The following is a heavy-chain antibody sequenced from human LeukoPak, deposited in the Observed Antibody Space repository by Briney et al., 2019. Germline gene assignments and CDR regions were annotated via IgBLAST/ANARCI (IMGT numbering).Heavy chain of an antibody. J-gene: IGHJ4*02. CDR3: ATSVMMTYIYFDY. D-gene: IGHD3-16*01. Sequence: ASVKVSCKASGGTFSSYAISWVRQAPGQGLEWMGGIIPIFGTANYAQRFQGRVTITADESTSTAYMELSSLRSEDTAVYYCATSVMMTYIYFDYWGQGTLVTVSS. CDR1: GGTFSSYA. CDR2: IIPIFGTA. V-gene: IGHV1-69*13.